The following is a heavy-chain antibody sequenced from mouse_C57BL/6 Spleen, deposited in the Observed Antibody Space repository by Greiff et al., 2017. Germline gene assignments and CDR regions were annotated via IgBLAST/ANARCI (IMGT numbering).Heavy chain of an antibody. CDR2: INPGCGYT. CDR1: GFTFTSYT. CDR3: TRITTVVFDY. Sequence: VQLQQSGAELARPGASVKMSCNASGFTFTSYTMHWVKQRPGQGLEWIGYINPGCGYTKYNQKFKDKATLTADKSSSTAYRQLSSLTYEDSADYYCTRITTVVFDYWGQGTTLTVSS. V-gene: IGHV1-4*01. J-gene: IGHJ2*01. D-gene: IGHD1-1*01.